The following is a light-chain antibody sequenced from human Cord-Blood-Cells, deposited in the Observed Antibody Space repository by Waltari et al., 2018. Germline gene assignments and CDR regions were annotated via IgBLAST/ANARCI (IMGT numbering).Light chain of an antibody. Sequence: DIQMTQFPSTLSASVGDRVTITWRASQSISSWLGWYQQKPGKAPKLLIYKASSLESGVPSRFSSRGSGTEFTLTISSLQPDDFATYYCQQYKSYWTFGQGTKVEIK. V-gene: IGKV1-5*03. J-gene: IGKJ1*01. CDR2: KAS. CDR3: QQYKSYWT. CDR1: QSISSW.